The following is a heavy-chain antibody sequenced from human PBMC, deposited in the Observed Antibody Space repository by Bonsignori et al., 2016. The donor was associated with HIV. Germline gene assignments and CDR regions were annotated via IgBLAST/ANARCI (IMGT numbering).Heavy chain of an antibody. CDR2: TYYRSKWYN. V-gene: IGHV6-1*01. Sequence: WIRQSPSRGLEWLGRTYYRSKWYNDYALSVRGRISINPDTSNNQVSLHLNSVTPEDTAVYYCAREWEVTNDAFDIWGQGTMVTVSS. D-gene: IGHD1-26*01. CDR3: AREWEVTNDAFDI. J-gene: IGHJ3*02.